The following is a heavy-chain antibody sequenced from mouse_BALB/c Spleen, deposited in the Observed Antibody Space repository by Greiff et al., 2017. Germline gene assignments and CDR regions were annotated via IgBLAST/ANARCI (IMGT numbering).Heavy chain of an antibody. J-gene: IGHJ4*01. V-gene: IGHV7-3*02. Sequence: DVKLVESGGGLVQPGGSLRLSCATSGFTFTDYYMSWVRQPPGKALEWLGFIRNKANGYTTEYSASVQGRFTISRDNSQSILYLQMNTLRAEDSATYYCARDHYYGSGLYAMDYWGQGTSVTVSS. CDR3: ARDHYYGSGLYAMDY. CDR2: IRNKANGYTT. CDR1: GFTFTDYY. D-gene: IGHD1-1*01.